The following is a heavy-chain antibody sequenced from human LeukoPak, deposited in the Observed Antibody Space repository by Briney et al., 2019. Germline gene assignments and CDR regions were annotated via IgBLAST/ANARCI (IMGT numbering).Heavy chain of an antibody. J-gene: IGHJ6*04. D-gene: IGHD3-3*01. CDR2: IYTSGST. CDR1: GGSISSGSYY. V-gene: IGHV4-61*02. CDR3: ARDYSAIFGV. Sequence: PSETLSLTCTVSGGSISSGSYYWNWIRQPAGKGLEWIGRIYTSGSTNYNPSLKSRVTISVGTSKNQFSLKLSSVTAADTAVYYCARDYSAIFGVWGKGTTVTVSS.